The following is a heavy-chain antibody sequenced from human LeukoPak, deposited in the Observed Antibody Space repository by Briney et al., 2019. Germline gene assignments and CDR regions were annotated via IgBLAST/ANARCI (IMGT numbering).Heavy chain of an antibody. V-gene: IGHV1-24*01. J-gene: IGHJ4*02. CDR3: ARGGYHNYDSSGYYYFDY. CDR2: FDPEDGET. D-gene: IGHD3-22*01. Sequence: ASVKVSCKVSGYTLTELSMHWVRQAPGKGLEWMGGFDPEDGETIYAQKFQGRVTFTRDTSASTAYMELSRLRFEDTAVYYCARGGYHNYDSSGYYYFDYWGQGTLVTVSS. CDR1: GYTLTELS.